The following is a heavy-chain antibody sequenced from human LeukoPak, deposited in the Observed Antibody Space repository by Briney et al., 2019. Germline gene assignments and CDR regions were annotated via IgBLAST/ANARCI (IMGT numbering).Heavy chain of an antibody. CDR2: IIPIFGTA. CDR1: GGTFSSYA. V-gene: IGHV1-69*13. CDR3: GRPPTRRSTSLHTGSSSYYYYTDV. Sequence: ASVKVSCKASGGTFSSYAISWVRQAPGQGLEWMGGIIPIFGTANYAQKFQGRVTITADESTSTAYMELSSLRSDDPAVYYCGRPPTRRSTSLHTGSSSYYYYTDVSGKRTTVTVSS. D-gene: IGHD6-6*01. J-gene: IGHJ6*03.